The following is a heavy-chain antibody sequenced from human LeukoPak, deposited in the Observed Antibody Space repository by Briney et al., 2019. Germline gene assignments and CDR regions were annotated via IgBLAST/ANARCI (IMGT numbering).Heavy chain of an antibody. J-gene: IGHJ4*02. D-gene: IGHD1-26*01. CDR1: GFTFSHYS. CDR2: ISGSGGST. CDR3: AKYAYSGSYGELDY. V-gene: IGHV3-23*01. Sequence: GGSLRLSCAASGFTFSHYSMNMNWVRQAPGKGLEWVSAISGSGGSTYYADSVKGRFTISRDNSKNTLYLQMNSLRAEDTAVYYCAKYAYSGSYGELDYWGQGTLVTVSS.